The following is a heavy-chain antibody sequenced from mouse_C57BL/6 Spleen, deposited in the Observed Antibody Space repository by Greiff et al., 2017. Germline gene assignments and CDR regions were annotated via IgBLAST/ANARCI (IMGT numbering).Heavy chain of an antibody. CDR2: IRLKSDNYAT. CDR3: TINWGYFDV. CDR1: GFTFSNYW. J-gene: IGHJ1*03. Sequence: EVQVVESGGGLVQPGGSMKLSCVASGFTFSNYWMNWVRQSPEKGLEWVAQIRLKSDNYATHYAESVKGRFTISRDDSKSSVYLQMNNLRAEDTGSYYCTINWGYFDVWGTGTTVTVSS. V-gene: IGHV6-3*01. D-gene: IGHD4-1*01.